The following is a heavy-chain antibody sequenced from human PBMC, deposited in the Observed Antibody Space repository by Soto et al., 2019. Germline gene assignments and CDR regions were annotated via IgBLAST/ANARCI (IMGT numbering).Heavy chain of an antibody. CDR2: INAGNGNT. CDR3: ALRWVRGWLISDYFDY. D-gene: IGHD3-16*01. J-gene: IGHJ4*02. Sequence: ASVKVSCKASGYTFTSYAMHWVRQAPGQRLEWMGWINAGNGNTKYSQKFQGRVTITRDTSASTAYMELSSLRSEDTAVYYCALRWVRGWLISDYFDYWGQGTLVTVSS. CDR1: GYTFTSYA. V-gene: IGHV1-3*01.